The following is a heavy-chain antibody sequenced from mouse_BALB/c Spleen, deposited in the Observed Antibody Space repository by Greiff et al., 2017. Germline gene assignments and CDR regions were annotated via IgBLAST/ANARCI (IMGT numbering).Heavy chain of an antibody. Sequence: EVQLVESGGGLVKPGGSLKLSCAASGFTFSSYAMSWVRQSPEKRLEWVAEISSGGSYTYYPDTVTGRFTISRDNAKNTLYLEMSSLRSEDTAMYYCARHDGRYYFDYWGQGTTLTVSS. V-gene: IGHV5-9-4*01. CDR1: GFTFSSYA. CDR3: ARHDGRYYFDY. CDR2: ISSGGSYT. D-gene: IGHD2-3*01. J-gene: IGHJ2*01.